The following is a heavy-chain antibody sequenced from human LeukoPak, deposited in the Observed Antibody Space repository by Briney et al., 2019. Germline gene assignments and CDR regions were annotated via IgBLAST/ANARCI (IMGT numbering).Heavy chain of an antibody. D-gene: IGHD4-17*01. CDR2: IYPGDSDT. CDR1: GYSFTSYW. CDR3: ARLGGYGDPLPPRYYYYGMDV. J-gene: IGHJ6*02. Sequence: GESLKISCQGSGYSFTSYWIGWVRQMPGKGLEWMGIIYPGDSDTRYSPSFQGQVTISADKSISTAYLQWSSLKASDTAMYYCARLGGYGDPLPPRYYYYGMDVWGQGTTVTVSS. V-gene: IGHV5-51*01.